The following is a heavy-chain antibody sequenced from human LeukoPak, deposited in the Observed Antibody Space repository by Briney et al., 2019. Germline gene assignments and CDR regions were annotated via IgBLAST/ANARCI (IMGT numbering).Heavy chain of an antibody. V-gene: IGHV3-7*04. J-gene: IGHJ3*02. CDR3: ARKGNAIDI. D-gene: IGHD3-10*01. CDR1: GFTFSSYW. CDR2: IKQDGSEK. Sequence: GGSLRLSCAASGFTFSSYWTSWVRQAPGKGLEWVANIKQDGSEKYYVESVKGRFTISRDNAKNSLYLQMNSLRAEDTAVYYCARKGNAIDIWGQGTMVTVSS.